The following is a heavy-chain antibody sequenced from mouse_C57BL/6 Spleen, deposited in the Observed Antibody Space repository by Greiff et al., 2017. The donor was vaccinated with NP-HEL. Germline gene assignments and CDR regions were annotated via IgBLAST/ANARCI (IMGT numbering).Heavy chain of an antibody. V-gene: IGHV1-54*01. D-gene: IGHD2-4*01. Sequence: VPLMPSVAALVSPGTSVTVSCKASGYAFTHSLLEWVKQRPGPGLEWIGVINPGSGGTNSNEQFKGKATLTADKSSSTAYMQLSSLTSEDSAVYFCAIIYYDYDGPFAYWGQGTLVTVSA. CDR2: INPGSGGT. CDR3: AIIYYDYDGPFAY. J-gene: IGHJ3*01. CDR1: GYAFTHSL.